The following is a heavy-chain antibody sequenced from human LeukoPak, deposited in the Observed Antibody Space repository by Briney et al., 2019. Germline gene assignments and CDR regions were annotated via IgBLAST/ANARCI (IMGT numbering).Heavy chain of an antibody. V-gene: IGHV4-34*01. D-gene: IGHD3-10*01. CDR2: INHSGST. J-gene: IGHJ4*02. Sequence: SETLSLTCAVYGGSFSGYYWSWIRQPPGKGLEWIGEINHSGSTNYNPSLKSRVTISVDTSKNQFSLKLSSVTAADTAVYYCARISYGSGRWGQGTLVTVSS. CDR3: ARISYGSGR. CDR1: GGSFSGYY.